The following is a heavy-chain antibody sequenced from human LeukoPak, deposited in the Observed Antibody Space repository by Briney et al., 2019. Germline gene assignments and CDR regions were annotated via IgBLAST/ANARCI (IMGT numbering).Heavy chain of an antibody. D-gene: IGHD3-10*01. CDR1: GYTFTSYY. Sequence: VASVRVSCKASGYTFTSYYMHWVRQAPGQGLEWMGIINPSGGSTSYAQKFQGRVTMTRDMSTSTVYMELSSLRSEDTAVYYCAREDGSGSYYNEVDYWGQGTLVTVSS. J-gene: IGHJ4*02. V-gene: IGHV1-46*01. CDR3: AREDGSGSYYNEVDY. CDR2: INPSGGST.